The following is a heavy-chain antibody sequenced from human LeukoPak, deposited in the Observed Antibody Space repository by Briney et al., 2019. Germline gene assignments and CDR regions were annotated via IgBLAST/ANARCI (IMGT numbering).Heavy chain of an antibody. CDR3: ARDRGRWFGELLGFDY. V-gene: IGHV4-61*01. Sequence: SETLSLTCTVSGGSVSSGSYYWSWIRQPPGKGLEWIGYIYYSGSTNYNPSLKSRVTISVDTSKNQFSLKLSPVTAADTAVYYCARDRGRWFGELLGFDYWGQGTLVTVSS. D-gene: IGHD3-10*01. J-gene: IGHJ4*02. CDR2: IYYSGST. CDR1: GGSVSSGSYY.